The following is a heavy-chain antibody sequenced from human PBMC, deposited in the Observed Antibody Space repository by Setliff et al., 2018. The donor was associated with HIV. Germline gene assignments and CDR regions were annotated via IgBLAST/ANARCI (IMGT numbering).Heavy chain of an antibody. CDR1: GGSFSGYY. D-gene: IGHD3-22*01. CDR2: IHHSGST. Sequence: SETLSLTCAVYGGSFSGYYWSWIRQPPGKGLEWIGEIHHSGSTHYTPSLKSRVTISVDTSKNQFSLKLSSVTAADTAVYYCARGVPPDLHYDSRNGYDAFDIWGQGTMVTVSS. V-gene: IGHV4-34*01. J-gene: IGHJ3*02. CDR3: ARGVPPDLHYDSRNGYDAFDI.